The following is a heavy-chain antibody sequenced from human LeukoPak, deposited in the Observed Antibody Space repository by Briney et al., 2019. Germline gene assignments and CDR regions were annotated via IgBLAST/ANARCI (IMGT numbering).Heavy chain of an antibody. CDR1: GFTFSSYG. J-gene: IGHJ4*02. Sequence: GGPLRLSCAASGFTFSSYGMHWVRQAPGKGLEWVAVISYDGSNKYYADSVKGRFTISRDNSKNTLYLQMNSLRAEDTAVYYCAIGLVRGNFDYWGQGTLVTVSS. V-gene: IGHV3-30*03. CDR3: AIGLVRGNFDY. CDR2: ISYDGSNK. D-gene: IGHD6-19*01.